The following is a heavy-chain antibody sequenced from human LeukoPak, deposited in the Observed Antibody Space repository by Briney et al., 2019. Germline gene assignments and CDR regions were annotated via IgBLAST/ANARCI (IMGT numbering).Heavy chain of an antibody. J-gene: IGHJ4*02. CDR1: GFTFSNAW. D-gene: IGHD3-22*01. V-gene: IGHV3-15*01. CDR3: TTDRTMKGY. CDR2: IRSKNDGGTI. Sequence: PGGSLRLSCAASGFTFSNAWMAWVRQAPGKGLEWVDRIRSKNDGGTIGYAAPVKDRFTISRDDSKNTLYLQMNSLEIEDTAVYFCTTDRTMKGYWGQGTLVTVSS.